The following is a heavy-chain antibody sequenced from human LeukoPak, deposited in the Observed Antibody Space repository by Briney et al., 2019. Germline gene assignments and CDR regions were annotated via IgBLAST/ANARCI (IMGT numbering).Heavy chain of an antibody. D-gene: IGHD1-14*01. Sequence: GGSLRLSCVVSGFIFSTHDMHWVRQATGKGLEWVSAIGTAGDTYYPGSVKGRFTISREDAKNSLYLQMNSLRAGDTAVYYCARGIRRGAFDIWGRGTMVTVSS. J-gene: IGHJ3*02. CDR1: GFIFSTHD. CDR2: IGTAGDT. V-gene: IGHV3-13*01. CDR3: ARGIRRGAFDI.